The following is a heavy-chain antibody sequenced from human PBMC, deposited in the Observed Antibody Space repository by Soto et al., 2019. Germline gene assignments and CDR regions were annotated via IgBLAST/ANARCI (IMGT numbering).Heavy chain of an antibody. Sequence: ESGGGVVQPGRSLRLSCAASGFTFSSYGMHWVRQAPGKGLEWVAVIWYDGSNKYYADSVKGRFTISRDNSKNTLYLQMNSLRAEDTAVYYCARGGIAAAGSNWFDPWGQGTLVTVSS. CDR1: GFTFSSYG. D-gene: IGHD6-13*01. CDR2: IWYDGSNK. CDR3: ARGGIAAAGSNWFDP. J-gene: IGHJ5*02. V-gene: IGHV3-33*01.